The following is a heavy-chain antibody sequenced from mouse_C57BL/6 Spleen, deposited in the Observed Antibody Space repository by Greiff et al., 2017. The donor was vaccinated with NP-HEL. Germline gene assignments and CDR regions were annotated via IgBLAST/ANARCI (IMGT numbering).Heavy chain of an antibody. V-gene: IGHV1-47*01. CDR1: GYTFTTYP. Sequence: VQLQQSGAELVKPGASVKMSCKASGYTFTTYPIEWMKQNHGKSLEWIGNFHPYNDDTKYNEKFKGKATLTVEKSSSTVYLELSRLTSDDSAVYYCARRHYYGSSYVHWYFDVWGTGTTVTVSS. D-gene: IGHD1-1*01. CDR2: FHPYNDDT. CDR3: ARRHYYGSSYVHWYFDV. J-gene: IGHJ1*03.